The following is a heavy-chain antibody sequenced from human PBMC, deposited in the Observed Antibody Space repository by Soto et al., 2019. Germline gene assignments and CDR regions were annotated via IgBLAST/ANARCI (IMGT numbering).Heavy chain of an antibody. D-gene: IGHD4-17*01. V-gene: IGHV3-15*07. CDR3: TTWYGEGALLDY. CDR1: GFTFSNAW. J-gene: IGHJ4*02. CDR2: IKSKTDGGTT. Sequence: GGSLRLSCAASGFTFSNAWMNWVRQAPGKGLEWVGRIKSKTDGGTTDYAAPVKGRFTISRDDSKNTLYLQMNSLKTEDTAVCYCTTWYGEGALLDYWGQGTLVTVSS.